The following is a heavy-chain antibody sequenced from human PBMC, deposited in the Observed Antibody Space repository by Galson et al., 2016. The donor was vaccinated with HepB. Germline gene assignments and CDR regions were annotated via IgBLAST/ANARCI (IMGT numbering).Heavy chain of an antibody. CDR2: TYYRSKWYN. Sequence: CAISGDSVSSNSAAWNWFRQSTSRGLEWLGRTYYRSKWYNDYRLSLKTRMNINADTSRNEVSLQLKSVTLEDTAVYYCARARSRGWSDAVDYWGQGTLVTISS. J-gene: IGHJ4*02. CDR3: ARARSRGWSDAVDY. V-gene: IGHV6-1*01. D-gene: IGHD6-19*01. CDR1: GDSVSSNSAA.